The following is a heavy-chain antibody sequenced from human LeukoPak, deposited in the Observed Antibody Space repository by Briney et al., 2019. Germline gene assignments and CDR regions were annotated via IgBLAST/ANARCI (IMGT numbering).Heavy chain of an antibody. J-gene: IGHJ4*02. CDR3: ARLGARQMLEN. CDR1: EFTFSSYW. Sequence: GGSLRLSCAASEFTFSSYWMSWVRQAPGKGLEWVANIKQDGGQIYYLESVKGRFTVSRDNAKNSLYLQMNSLRAEDTAVYYCARLGARQMLENWGQGTLVTVSS. D-gene: IGHD3-16*01. V-gene: IGHV3-7*01. CDR2: IKQDGGQI.